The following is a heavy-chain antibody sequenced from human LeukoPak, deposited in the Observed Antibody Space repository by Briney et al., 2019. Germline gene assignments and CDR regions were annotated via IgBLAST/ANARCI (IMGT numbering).Heavy chain of an antibody. D-gene: IGHD6-13*01. CDR1: GFTFSSYG. V-gene: IGHV3-30*18. CDR2: ISYDGSNK. CDR3: AKTAHSSSWTGYYYGMDV. J-gene: IGHJ6*02. Sequence: GGSLRLSCAASGFTFSSYGMHWARQAPGKGLEWVAVISYDGSNKYYADSVKGRFTISRDNSKNTLYLQMNSLRAEDTAVYYCAKTAHSSSWTGYYYGMDVWGQGTTVTVSS.